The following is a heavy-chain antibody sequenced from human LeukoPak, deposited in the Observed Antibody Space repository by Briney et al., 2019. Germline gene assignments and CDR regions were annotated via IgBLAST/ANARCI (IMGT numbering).Heavy chain of an antibody. CDR1: GDSVSSDSAA. D-gene: IGHD3-16*01. V-gene: IGHV6-1*01. Sequence: QTLSLIFAISGDSVSSDSAAWNWIRQSPSRGLEWLARTYYRSKWYNYSAVSVKSRRTINPETSKTQFTLHLNSVSPEDTAVYFCARDGGGRSDFDYWGQGTLVTVSS. CDR3: ARDGGGRSDFDY. CDR2: TYYRSKWYN. J-gene: IGHJ4*02.